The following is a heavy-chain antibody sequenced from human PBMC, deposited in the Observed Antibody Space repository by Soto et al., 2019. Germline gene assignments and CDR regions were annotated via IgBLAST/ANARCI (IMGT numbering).Heavy chain of an antibody. CDR2: IYYSGST. CDR1: GGSISSGGYY. Sequence: SETLSLTCTVSGGSISSGGYYWSWIRQHPGKGLEWIGYIYYSGSTYYNPSLKSRVTISVDTSKNQFSLKLSSVTAADTAVYYCARIIRSYGSGSYPFDYWGQGTLVTVSS. J-gene: IGHJ4*02. V-gene: IGHV4-31*03. D-gene: IGHD3-10*01. CDR3: ARIIRSYGSGSYPFDY.